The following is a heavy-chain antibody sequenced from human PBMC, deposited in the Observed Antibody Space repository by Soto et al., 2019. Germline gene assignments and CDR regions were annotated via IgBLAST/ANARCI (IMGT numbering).Heavy chain of an antibody. V-gene: IGHV1-18*01. J-gene: IGHJ5*02. CDR2: ISGYNGNT. CDR3: ARKSSSSSWFDP. Sequence: WASVKVSCKASGYTFSNYGVSWVRQAPGQGLEWMGWISGYNGNTNYAQNFQGRVTMTADPSTRTAYMDLRSLRSDDTAVYFCARKSSSSSWFDPWGQGTPVTVSS. CDR1: GYTFSNYG. D-gene: IGHD6-6*01.